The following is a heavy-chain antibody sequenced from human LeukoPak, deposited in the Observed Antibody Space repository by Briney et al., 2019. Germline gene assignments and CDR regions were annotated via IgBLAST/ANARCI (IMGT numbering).Heavy chain of an antibody. J-gene: IGHJ4*02. V-gene: IGHV1-8*01. D-gene: IGHD4-17*01. CDR2: MNPKSGNA. Sequence: ASVKVSCKASGYTFTSYDVNWVRQATGLGLEWMGWMNPKSGNAGYAQKFQGRVIMTRDASTTIAYMELSSLTSEDTAVYYCARGKLTHGDYVAADYWGQGTQVTVSS. CDR3: ARGKLTHGDYVAADY. CDR1: GYTFTSYD.